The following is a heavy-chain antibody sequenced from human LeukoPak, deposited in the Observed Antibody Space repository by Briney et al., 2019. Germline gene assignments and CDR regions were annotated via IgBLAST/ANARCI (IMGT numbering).Heavy chain of an antibody. CDR1: GFTFSSYA. V-gene: IGHV3-23*01. D-gene: IGHD3-10*01. J-gene: IGHJ6*02. CDR3: AKDRPPQQRRFGNYYGMDV. CDR2: ISGSGGST. Sequence: GGSLRLSCAASGFTFSSYAMSWVRQAPGRGLEWVSAISGSGGSTHYADSVKGRFTISRDNSKNTLYLQMNSLRAEDTAVYYCAKDRPPQQRRFGNYYGMDVWGQGTTVTVSS.